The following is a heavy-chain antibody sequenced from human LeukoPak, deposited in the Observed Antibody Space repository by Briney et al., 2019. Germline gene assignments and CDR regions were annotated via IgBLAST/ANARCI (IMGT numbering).Heavy chain of an antibody. CDR2: LLDSVNT. CDR3: ATIKRGSIYGYFDF. Sequence: PSETLSLTCTVSGGSISSHSWSWIRQPPGKGLEWIAYLLDSVNTKDNPSLNSRLTLSADTSKNQFSLRLSSVTAADTAVFYCATIKRGSIYGYFDFWGQGIKVTVSS. D-gene: IGHD5-18*01. J-gene: IGHJ4*02. CDR1: GGSISSHS. V-gene: IGHV4-59*11.